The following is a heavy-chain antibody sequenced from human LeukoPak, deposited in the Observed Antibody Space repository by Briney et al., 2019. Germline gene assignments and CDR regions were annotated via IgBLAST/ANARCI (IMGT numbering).Heavy chain of an antibody. CDR3: ARSSDSSSLQYFQH. CDR1: GFTFSSYW. CDR2: IKQDGSEK. D-gene: IGHD6-6*01. Sequence: GGSLRLSCAASGFTFSSYWMSWVRQAPGKGLEWVANIKQDGSEKYYVDSVKGRFTISRDNAKNSLYLQMNSLRAEDTAVYYCARSSDSSSLQYFQHWGQGTLVTVSS. V-gene: IGHV3-7*03. J-gene: IGHJ1*01.